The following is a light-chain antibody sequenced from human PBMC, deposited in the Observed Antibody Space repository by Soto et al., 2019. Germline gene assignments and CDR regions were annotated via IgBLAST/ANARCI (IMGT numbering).Light chain of an antibody. CDR1: QSIYDK. V-gene: IGKV3-20*01. Sequence: EIVLTQSPGTLSLSPGERATLSCRASQSIYDKLAWYQQKPGQAPRLLIYGASSRATGIPDRFSGSGSGTDFTLTISRLEPEDFAVYYCQQYGSSPPVTFGQGTRLEIK. CDR2: GAS. J-gene: IGKJ5*01. CDR3: QQYGSSPPVT.